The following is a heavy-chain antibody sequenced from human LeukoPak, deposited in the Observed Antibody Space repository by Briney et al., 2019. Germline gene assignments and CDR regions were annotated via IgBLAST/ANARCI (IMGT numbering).Heavy chain of an antibody. J-gene: IGHJ6*02. D-gene: IGHD3-16*01. CDR3: ARSPYYDYYYGMDV. CDR2: ISSSSYI. V-gene: IGHV3-21*01. Sequence: GSLRLSCAASGFTFSSYSMNWVRQAPGKGLEWVSSISSSSYIYYADSVKGRFTIPRDNAKNSLYLQMNSLRAEDTAVYYCARSPYYDYYYGMDVWGQGTTVTVSS. CDR1: GFTFSSYS.